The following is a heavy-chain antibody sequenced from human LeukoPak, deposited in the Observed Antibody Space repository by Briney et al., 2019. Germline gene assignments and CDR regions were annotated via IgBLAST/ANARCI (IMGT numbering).Heavy chain of an antibody. D-gene: IGHD3-10*01. J-gene: IGHJ6*04. CDR2: ISSSSSHI. CDR3: ARVGLLWFLEV. V-gene: IGHV3-21*01. CDR1: GFTFSSYS. Sequence: GGSLRLSCAASGFTFSSYSMNWVRQAPGKGLEWVSSISSSSSHIYYADSVKGRFTISRDNAKNSLYLQMNSLRAEDTAVYYCARVGLLWFLEVWGKGTTVTVSS.